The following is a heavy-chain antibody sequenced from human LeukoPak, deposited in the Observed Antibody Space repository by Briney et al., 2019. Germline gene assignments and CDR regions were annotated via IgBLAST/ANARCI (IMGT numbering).Heavy chain of an antibody. V-gene: IGHV3-23*01. CDR1: GFTFSNYG. J-gene: IGHJ4*02. Sequence: GGTLRLSCAASGFTFSNYGMSWVRQAPGKWLEWVSTISGSGDTTYYADSVRGRFTISRDNAKNSLYLQMNSLRAEDTAVYYCATPPTVTRNYWGQGILVTVSS. CDR2: ISGSGDTT. D-gene: IGHD4-17*01. CDR3: ATPPTVTRNY.